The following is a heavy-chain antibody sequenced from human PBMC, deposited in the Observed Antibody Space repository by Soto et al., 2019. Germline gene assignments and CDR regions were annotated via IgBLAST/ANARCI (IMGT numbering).Heavy chain of an antibody. CDR3: AKVRRRAAAGDFDY. V-gene: IGHV3-23*01. CDR1: GFTFNNYA. Sequence: EVQLLESGGGFLQPGGSLRLSCAASGFTFNNYAMSWIRQAPGKGLEWVSAYRGRGGNIYYADSLNGAFTISGDNSKNTLYLQMNSLRAEDTAVYDGAKVRRRAAAGDFDYWCQGPLVTVSS. CDR2: YRGRGGNI. D-gene: IGHD6-13*01. J-gene: IGHJ4*02.